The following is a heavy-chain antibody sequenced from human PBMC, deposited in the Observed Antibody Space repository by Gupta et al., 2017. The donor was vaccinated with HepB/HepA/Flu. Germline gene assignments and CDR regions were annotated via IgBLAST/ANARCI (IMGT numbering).Heavy chain of an antibody. D-gene: IGHD4-17*01. CDR3: AKDHMSFYGDNGPPYFDY. J-gene: IGHJ4*02. V-gene: IGHV3-9*01. Sequence: EVQLVESGGGLVQPGRYLRLSCAAPGFTFDDYAMHWVRQAPGKGLEWVSGSSWNSGSIGYADSVKGRFTISRDNAKNSLYLQMNSLRAEDTALYYCAKDHMSFYGDNGPPYFDYWGQGTLVTVSS. CDR2: SSWNSGSI. CDR1: GFTFDDYA.